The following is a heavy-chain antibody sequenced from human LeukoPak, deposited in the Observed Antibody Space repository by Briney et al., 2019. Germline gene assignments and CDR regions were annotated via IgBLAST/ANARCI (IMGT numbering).Heavy chain of an antibody. CDR3: ARGGRGYTSGPYNWFDP. Sequence: PGGSLRLSCAASGFTFSSDSMNWLRQAPGKGLEWISYIDSRSNTIYYADSVKGRFTISRDNARNSLYLQMNSLRGEDSALYYCARGGRGYTSGPYNWFDPWGQGALVTVSS. CDR1: GFTFSSDS. CDR2: IDSRSNTI. V-gene: IGHV3-48*01. J-gene: IGHJ5*02. D-gene: IGHD5-18*01.